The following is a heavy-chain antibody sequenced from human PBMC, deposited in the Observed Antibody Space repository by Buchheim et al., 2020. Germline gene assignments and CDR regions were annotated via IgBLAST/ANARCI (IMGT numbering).Heavy chain of an antibody. D-gene: IGHD3-10*01. V-gene: IGHV3-30-3*01. CDR3: ARGGGNLVLSWFDY. CDR2: ISYDGSNK. Sequence: QVQLVESGGGVVQPGRSLRLSCAASGFTFSSYAMHWVRQAPGKGLEWVAVISYDGSNKYYADSVKGRFTISRDNSKNTLYLQKKSLRAEDTAVYYCARGGGNLVLSWFDYWGQGTL. CDR1: GFTFSSYA. J-gene: IGHJ4*02.